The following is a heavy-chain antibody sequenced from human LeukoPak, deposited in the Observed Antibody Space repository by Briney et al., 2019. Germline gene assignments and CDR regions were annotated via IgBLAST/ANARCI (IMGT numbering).Heavy chain of an antibody. V-gene: IGHV3-23*01. CDR1: GFTFSNFV. J-gene: IGHJ4*02. Sequence: PGGSLRLSCAASGFTFSNFVMNWVRQAPGKGLEWVSGISGSGGSTYYADSVKDRSTTSRDNSKNTLYLQMNSLRADDTAVYYCTRVRDWGQGTLVTVSS. CDR2: ISGSGGST. CDR3: TRVRD.